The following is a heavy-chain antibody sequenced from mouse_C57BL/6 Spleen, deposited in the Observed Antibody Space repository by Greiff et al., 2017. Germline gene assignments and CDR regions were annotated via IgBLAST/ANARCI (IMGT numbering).Heavy chain of an antibody. V-gene: IGHV1-82*01. CDR3: ARRAYYSNYGWYFDV. J-gene: IGHJ1*03. D-gene: IGHD2-5*01. CDR1: GYAFSSSW. CDR2: IYPGDGDT. Sequence: QVQLQQSGPELVKPGASVKISCKASGYAFSSSWMNWVKQRPGKGLEWIGRIYPGDGDTNYNGKFKGKATLTADKSSSTAYMQLSILTSEDSAVYFCARRAYYSNYGWYFDVWGTGTTVTVSS.